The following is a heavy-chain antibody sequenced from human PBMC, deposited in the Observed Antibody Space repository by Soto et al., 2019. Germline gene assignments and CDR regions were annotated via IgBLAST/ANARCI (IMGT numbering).Heavy chain of an antibody. CDR2: IYYSGST. D-gene: IGHD2-2*03. V-gene: IGHV4-39*02. CDR3: EREGGEDGPWIDAFDI. Sequence: ASETLSLTCSVSGGSISSSSHYWGWIRQPPGKGLEWIASIYYSGSTYYNPSLKSRVTISVDTSKNQFSLKVTSVTAADTAVYYCEREGGEDGPWIDAFDIWGQAKRVTV. J-gene: IGHJ3*02. CDR1: GGSISSSSHY.